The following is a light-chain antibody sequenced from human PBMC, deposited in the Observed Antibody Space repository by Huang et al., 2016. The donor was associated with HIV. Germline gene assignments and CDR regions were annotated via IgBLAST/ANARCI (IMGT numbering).Light chain of an antibody. Sequence: ERVLTQSPVTLSASPGERATLSCRASQGVSSNLAWYQQKPGQAPRLLIHDASTRASDIPARFSGSGSDIEFTLTINSLQSEDSAVYYCQQYNNWPRTFGQGTKLEIK. V-gene: IGKV3-15*01. CDR3: QQYNNWPRT. CDR2: DAS. CDR1: QGVSSN. J-gene: IGKJ2*01.